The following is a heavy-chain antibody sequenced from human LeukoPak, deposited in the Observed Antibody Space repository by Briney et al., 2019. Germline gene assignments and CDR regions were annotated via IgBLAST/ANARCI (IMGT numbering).Heavy chain of an antibody. CDR3: ARDFDDVKSNYYYIPEY. J-gene: IGHJ4*02. D-gene: IGHD3-10*01. CDR2: IRYDGSKT. V-gene: IGHV3-30*02. CDR1: GFDLSRNG. Sequence: PGGSLRLSCAASGFDLSRNGMHWVRQAPGKGLEWVSFIRYDGSKTFYGDSVTGRFTISRDNSKNTLYLQMNSLRAEDTAVYYCARDFDDVKSNYYYIPEYWGQGVLVTVSS.